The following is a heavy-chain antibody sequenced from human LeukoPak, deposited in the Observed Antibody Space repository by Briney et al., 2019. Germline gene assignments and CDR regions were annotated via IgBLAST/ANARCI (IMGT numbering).Heavy chain of an antibody. D-gene: IGHD3-10*02. CDR1: GGSISSYY. CDR3: ASQYYYVCAFDI. CDR2: IYYSGST. V-gene: IGHV4-59*01. Sequence: SGTLSLTCTVSGGSISSYYWSWIRQPPGKGLEWIGYIYYSGSTNYNPSLKSRVTISVDTSKNQFSLKLSSVTAADTAVYYFASQYYYVCAFDIWGQGTMVTVSS. J-gene: IGHJ3*02.